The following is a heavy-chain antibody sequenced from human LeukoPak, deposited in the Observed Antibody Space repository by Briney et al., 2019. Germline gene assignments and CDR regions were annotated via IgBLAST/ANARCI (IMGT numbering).Heavy chain of an antibody. CDR2: INPNSGGT. J-gene: IGHJ4*02. Sequence: ASVKVSCKASGYTFTSYGISWVRQAPGQGLEWMGWINPNSGGTNYAQKFQGRVTMTRDTSISTAYMELSRLRSDDTAVYYCARVTWWGSYRYPDYWGQGTLVTVSS. V-gene: IGHV1-2*02. CDR1: GYTFTSYG. D-gene: IGHD3-16*02. CDR3: ARVTWWGSYRYPDY.